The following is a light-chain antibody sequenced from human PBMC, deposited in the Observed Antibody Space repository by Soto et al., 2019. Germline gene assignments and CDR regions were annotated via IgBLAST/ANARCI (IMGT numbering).Light chain of an antibody. V-gene: IGKV2-28*01. Sequence: DIVMTQSPPSLPATPGEPASISCSSSQSLLQSNGYNYLDWYLQKPGQSPQLLIYFGSYRASGVTDRFSGRGSGTAFTLKIRRLEAEDVGVYYCMQSKQSPPTFGQGTKVDI. CDR3: MQSKQSPPT. J-gene: IGKJ1*01. CDR2: FGS. CDR1: QSLLQSNGYNY.